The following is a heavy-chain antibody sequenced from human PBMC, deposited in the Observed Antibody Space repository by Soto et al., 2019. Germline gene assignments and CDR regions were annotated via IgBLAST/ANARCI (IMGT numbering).Heavy chain of an antibody. CDR2: ISAYNGNT. D-gene: IGHD3-22*01. CDR1: GYTFTSYG. J-gene: IGHJ4*02. V-gene: IGHV1-18*01. CDR3: ASEVAYYDSSGYDDY. Sequence: ASVKVSCKASGYTFTSYGISWVRQAPGQGLEWMGWISAYNGNTNYAQKLQGRVTMTTDTSTSTAYMELRSLRSDDTAVYYCASEVAYYDSSGYDDYLGQGTLVSVSS.